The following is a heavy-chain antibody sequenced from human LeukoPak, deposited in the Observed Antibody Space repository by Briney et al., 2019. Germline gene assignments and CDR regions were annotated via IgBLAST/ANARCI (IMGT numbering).Heavy chain of an antibody. CDR1: GGTFSSYA. CDR2: IIPIFGTA. J-gene: IGHJ5*02. D-gene: IGHD1-7*01. V-gene: IGHV1-69*13. CDR3: ARLYNWNYYSWFDP. Sequence: GASVKVSCKASGGTFSSYAISWVRQAPGQGLEWMGGIIPIFGTANYAQKFQGRVTITADESTSTAYMELSSLRSEDTAVYYCARLYNWNYYSWFDPWGQGTLVTVSS.